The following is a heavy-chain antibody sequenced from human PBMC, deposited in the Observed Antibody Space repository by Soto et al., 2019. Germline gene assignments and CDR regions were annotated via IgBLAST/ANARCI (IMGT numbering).Heavy chain of an antibody. D-gene: IGHD2-15*01. J-gene: IGHJ2*01. CDR1: GFTFSSYA. V-gene: IGHV3-23*01. CDR2: ISGSGGST. CDR3: AKRPDIVVVVAATRRDWYFDL. Sequence: GGSLRLSCAASGFTFSSYAMSWVRQAPGKGLEWVSAISGSGGSTYYADSVKGRFTISGDNSKNTLYLQMNSLRAEDTAVYYCAKRPDIVVVVAATRRDWYFDLWGRGTLVTVSS.